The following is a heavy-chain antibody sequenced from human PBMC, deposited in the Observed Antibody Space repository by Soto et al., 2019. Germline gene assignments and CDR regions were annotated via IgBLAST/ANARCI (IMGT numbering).Heavy chain of an antibody. D-gene: IGHD6-6*01. CDR3: TASSSGARIGC. CDR1: GFTFSNAW. Sequence: EVQLVESGGGLVKPGGSLRLSCAASGFTFSNAWMNWVRQAPGTGLEWVGRIKSKTDGGTTDYAAPVKGRFTISRDDSKNTLYLQMNILKTEDTAVFYCTASSSGARIGCWGQGTLVTVSS. CDR2: IKSKTDGGTT. J-gene: IGHJ4*02. V-gene: IGHV3-15*07.